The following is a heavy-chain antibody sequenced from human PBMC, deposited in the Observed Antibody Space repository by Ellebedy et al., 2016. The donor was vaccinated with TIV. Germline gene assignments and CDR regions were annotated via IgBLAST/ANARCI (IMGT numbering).Heavy chain of an antibody. CDR3: ARATRRPDAFDI. CDR1: GFTLSSYS. Sequence: PGGSLRLSCAPSGFTLSSYSMNWVRQAPGKGLEWVSYISSSSSTIYYEDSVKGRFTISRDTAKTSLYLQMISLRAEDTAVYYCARATRRPDAFDIWGQGTMVTVSS. J-gene: IGHJ3*02. CDR2: ISSSSSTI. D-gene: IGHD6-6*01. V-gene: IGHV3-48*01.